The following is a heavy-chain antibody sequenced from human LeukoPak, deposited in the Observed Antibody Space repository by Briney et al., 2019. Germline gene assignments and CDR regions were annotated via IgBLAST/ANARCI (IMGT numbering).Heavy chain of an antibody. CDR1: GGSISGYY. Sequence: SETLSLTCTVSGGSISGYYWSWIRQPAGKGLEWIGRFYNSGSTKYNPSLKSRVTMSIDTSKNEFYLKLTSVTAADTAVYYCARDRLPRVRFLEWSQIYYFDYWGQGTLVTVSS. D-gene: IGHD3-3*01. J-gene: IGHJ4*02. V-gene: IGHV4-4*07. CDR2: FYNSGST. CDR3: ARDRLPRVRFLEWSQIYYFDY.